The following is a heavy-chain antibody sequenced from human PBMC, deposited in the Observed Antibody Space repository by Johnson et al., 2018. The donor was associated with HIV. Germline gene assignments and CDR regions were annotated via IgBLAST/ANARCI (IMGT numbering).Heavy chain of an antibody. CDR1: GFTFSNAW. J-gene: IGHJ3*02. Sequence: VQLVESGGGLVKPGGSLRLSCAATGFTFSNAWMSWIRQAPGKGLEWVSYISGSGGSTYYADSVKGRFTISRDNSKNTLYLQMNSLRAEDTAVYYCATDAFDIWGQGTMVTVSS. CDR3: ATDAFDI. CDR2: ISGSGGST. V-gene: IGHV3-23*04.